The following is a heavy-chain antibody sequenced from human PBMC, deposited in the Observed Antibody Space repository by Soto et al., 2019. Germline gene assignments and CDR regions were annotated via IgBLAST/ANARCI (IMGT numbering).Heavy chain of an antibody. CDR3: GTAGPGGRGFAY. CDR2: ISPSGAST. J-gene: IGHJ4*02. V-gene: IGHV1-46*01. Sequence: ASVKVSCKASGYTFSTYYLHWVRQAPGQGLEWMGIISPSGASTSYAQKFQGRVTMTRDTSTSTVYKELRSPRSEAPAGYYWGTAGPGGRGFAYGGKGPLVPVSS. CDR1: GYTFSTYY. D-gene: IGHD1-1*01.